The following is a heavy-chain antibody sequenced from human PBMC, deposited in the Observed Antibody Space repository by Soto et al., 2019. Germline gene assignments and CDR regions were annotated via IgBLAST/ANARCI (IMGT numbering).Heavy chain of an antibody. J-gene: IGHJ4*02. D-gene: IGHD6-6*01. CDR3: ARDLGHCSSSSVPHFDY. CDR2: INPSGGST. V-gene: IGHV1-46*01. CDR1: GYTFTSYY. Sequence: QVQLVQSGAEVKKPGASVKVSCKASGYTFTSYYMHWVRQAPGQGLEWMGIINPSGGSTSYSQKFQGRVTMTRDTSTSTVYMELSSLRSEDTAVYYCARDLGHCSSSSVPHFDYWGQGTLVTVSS.